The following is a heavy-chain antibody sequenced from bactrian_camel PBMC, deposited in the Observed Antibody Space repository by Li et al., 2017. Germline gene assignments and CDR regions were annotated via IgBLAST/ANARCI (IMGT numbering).Heavy chain of an antibody. D-gene: IGHD2*01. CDR2: HYTGTATT. J-gene: IGHJ4*01. CDR1: LYIYSSYC. Sequence: HVQLVESGGGSVQAGESLRLTCEISLYIYSSYCMGWFRQTPGKERAAVAAHYTGTATTYVADSVKGRFSISEDNARNWLDLQMDSLEPGDTARYYCAADRRRHGPPSLRPGDYSVWGQGTQVTVS. CDR3: AADRRRHGPPSLRPGDYSV. V-gene: IGHV3S1*01.